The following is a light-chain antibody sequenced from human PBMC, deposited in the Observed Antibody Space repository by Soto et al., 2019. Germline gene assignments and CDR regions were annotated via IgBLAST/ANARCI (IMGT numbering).Light chain of an antibody. CDR3: SSYTSSSTVI. CDR1: SSDVGGYNY. CDR2: DVS. V-gene: IGLV2-14*01. Sequence: QSALTQPASVSGSPGQSITISCTGTSSDVGGYNYVSWYQQHPDKAPKLMIYDVSNRPSGVSNRFSGSRSGNTASLTISGLQAEDEADYYWSSYTSSSTVIFGGGTKLTVL. J-gene: IGLJ2*01.